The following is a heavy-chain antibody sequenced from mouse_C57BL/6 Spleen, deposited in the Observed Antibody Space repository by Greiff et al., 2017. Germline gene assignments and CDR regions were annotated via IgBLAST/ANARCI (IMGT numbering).Heavy chain of an antibody. D-gene: IGHD1-1*01. Sequence: VQLKESGEGLVKPGGSLKLSCAASGFTFSSYAMSWVRQTPEKRLEWVAYISSGGDYIYYADTVKGLFTISRDNARNTLYLQMSSLKSEDTAMYYCTRDYYGGSYPYAMDCWGQGTSVTVAS. CDR2: ISSGGDYI. J-gene: IGHJ4*01. CDR1: GFTFSSYA. V-gene: IGHV5-9-1*02. CDR3: TRDYYGGSYPYAMDC.